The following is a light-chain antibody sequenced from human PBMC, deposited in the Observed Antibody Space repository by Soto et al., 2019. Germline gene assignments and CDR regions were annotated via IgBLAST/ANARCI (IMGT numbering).Light chain of an antibody. J-gene: IGKJ5*01. CDR2: GAS. V-gene: IGKV3-11*01. Sequence: EIVLTQSPATLSLSPGERATLSCRASQSVGTYLAWYQQKPGQSPRLLIYGASNRATGIPARFSGSGSGTDFTLSISSLEPEDFAIYYCQQRSNWPPSITFGHGTRLDI. CDR1: QSVGTY. CDR3: QQRSNWPPSIT.